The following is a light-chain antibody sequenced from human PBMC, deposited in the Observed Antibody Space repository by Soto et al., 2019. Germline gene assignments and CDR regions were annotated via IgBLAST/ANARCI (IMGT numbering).Light chain of an antibody. V-gene: IGKV1-5*03. CDR2: EAS. Sequence: DTQMTQSPSTLSASVGDRVTITCRASQSISKWLAWYQQKPGKAPKLLIYEASNLDSGVPSRFSGSGSGTEFTLTITSLQPDDFATYYCQQYSLYWTFGQGTKVEIK. CDR3: QQYSLYWT. J-gene: IGKJ1*01. CDR1: QSISKW.